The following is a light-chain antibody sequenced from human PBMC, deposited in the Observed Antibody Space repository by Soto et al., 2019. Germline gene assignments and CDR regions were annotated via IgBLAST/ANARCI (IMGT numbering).Light chain of an antibody. CDR2: GAS. CDR1: RDVYINA. Sequence: VVLTQSPATLSLSPGEAATLSCRASRDVYINALAWYQQKPGRTPTLLIYGASTRATGIPDRFSATGSGTEFSLTISSVEPEDFAVYYCQQYGASPFTFCPGTRVEI. J-gene: IGKJ3*01. V-gene: IGKV3-20*01. CDR3: QQYGASPFT.